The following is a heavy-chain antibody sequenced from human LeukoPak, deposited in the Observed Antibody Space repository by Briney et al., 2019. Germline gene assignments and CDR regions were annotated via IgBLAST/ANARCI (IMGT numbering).Heavy chain of an antibody. J-gene: IGHJ6*03. D-gene: IGHD3-22*01. CDR2: IQQDGGEK. V-gene: IGHV3-7*01. CDR3: AREEVVITGGYYYYYMDV. CDR1: GFTFSRYW. Sequence: GGSLRLSCAASGFTFSRYWMSWVRQAPGKGLEWVANIQQDGGEKYDVDSVKGRFTISRDNAKNSLYLQMNSLRAEDTAVYYCAREEVVITGGYYYYYMDVWGKGTTVTVSS.